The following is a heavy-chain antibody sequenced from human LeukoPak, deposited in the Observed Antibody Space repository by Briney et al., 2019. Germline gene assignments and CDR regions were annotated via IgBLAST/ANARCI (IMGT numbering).Heavy chain of an antibody. CDR2: IYYSGST. J-gene: IGHJ5*02. D-gene: IGHD6-6*01. CDR3: ARDMYSSSSGGWFDP. V-gene: IGHV4-59*01. Sequence: SETLSLTCTVSGGSISSYYWSWIRQPPGKGLEWSGYIYYSGSTNYNPSLKSRVTISVDTSKNQFSLKLSSVTAADTAVYYCARDMYSSSSGGWFDPWGQGTLVTVSS. CDR1: GGSISSYY.